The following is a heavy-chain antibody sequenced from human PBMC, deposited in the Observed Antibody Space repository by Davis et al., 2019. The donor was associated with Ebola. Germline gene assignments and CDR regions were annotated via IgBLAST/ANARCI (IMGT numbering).Heavy chain of an antibody. CDR2: IIPIFGTA. V-gene: IGHV1-69*13. D-gene: IGHD2-15*01. Sequence: SVKVSCKASGGTFSSYAISWVRQAPGQGLEWMGGIIPIFGTANYAQKFQGRVTITADESTSTAYMELSSLRSEDTAVYYCARGRVVAATPYYYGMDVWGQGTTVTVSS. CDR1: GGTFSSYA. CDR3: ARGRVVAATPYYYGMDV. J-gene: IGHJ6*02.